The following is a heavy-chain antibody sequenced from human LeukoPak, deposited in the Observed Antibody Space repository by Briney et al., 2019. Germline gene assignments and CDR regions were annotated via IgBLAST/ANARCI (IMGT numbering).Heavy chain of an antibody. D-gene: IGHD3-22*01. Sequence: GASVKVSCKASGYTFTSYGISWVRQAPGQGLEWMGWINPYSGDTVYAQKFQGRLTVTRDTSISTAYMELSRLRPDDTAVYYCARGTMNLDYWGQGSLVTVSS. CDR2: INPYSGDT. CDR3: ARGTMNLDY. J-gene: IGHJ4*02. CDR1: GYTFTSYG. V-gene: IGHV1-2*02.